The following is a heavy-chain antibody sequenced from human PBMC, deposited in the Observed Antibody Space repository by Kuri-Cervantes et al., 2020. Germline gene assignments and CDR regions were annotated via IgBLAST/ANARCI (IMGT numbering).Heavy chain of an antibody. CDR3: AKTGRTADAFDI. V-gene: IGHV3-30-3*02. J-gene: IGHJ3*02. D-gene: IGHD1-14*01. CDR2: ISYDGSNK. CDR1: GSTFSSYA. Sequence: GESLKISCAASGSTFSSYAMHWVRQAPGKGLEWVAVISYDGSNKYYADSVKGRFTISRDNSKNTLYLQMNSLRAEDTAVYYCAKTGRTADAFDIWGQGTMVTVSS.